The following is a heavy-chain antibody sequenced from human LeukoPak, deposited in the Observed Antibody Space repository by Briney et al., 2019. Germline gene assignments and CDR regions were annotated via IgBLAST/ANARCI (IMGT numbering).Heavy chain of an antibody. V-gene: IGHV1-8*01. J-gene: IGHJ4*02. CDR1: GYPFTSYD. Sequence: ASVKVSCKTSGYPFTSYDIHWVRQAAGHGLEWMSWMTPDSEKRAYAQKFQGRVTMTTNTSIDTAYMELSSLTFDDTAIYYCARGRGWGILDSWGQGHLVTVSS. CDR3: ARGRGWGILDS. D-gene: IGHD6-19*01. CDR2: MTPDSEKR.